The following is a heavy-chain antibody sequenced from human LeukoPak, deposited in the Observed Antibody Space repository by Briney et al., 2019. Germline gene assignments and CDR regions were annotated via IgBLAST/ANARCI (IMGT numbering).Heavy chain of an antibody. CDR3: ARSWSGDANDDAFDI. V-gene: IGHV3-9*01. J-gene: IGHJ3*02. D-gene: IGHD3-3*01. CDR1: GFSFSTQR. Sequence: GGSLRLSCAASGFSFSTQRMHWVRQAPGKGLEWVSGISWNNGSIGYADSVKGRFTISRDNAKNSLYLQMNSLRAEDTALYYCARSWSGDANDDAFDIWGQGTMVTVSS. CDR2: ISWNNGSI.